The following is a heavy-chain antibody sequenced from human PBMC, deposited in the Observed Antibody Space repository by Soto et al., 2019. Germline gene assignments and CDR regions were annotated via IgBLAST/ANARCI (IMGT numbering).Heavy chain of an antibody. D-gene: IGHD2-21*02. CDR1: GYTFTSYA. V-gene: IGHV1-3*01. Sequence: GASVKVSCKASGYTFTSYAMHWVRQAPGQRLEWMGWINAGNGNTKYSQKFQGRVTITRDTSASTAYMELSSLRSEDTAVYYCARSIVVVTAADYWGQVTLVTVSS. CDR3: ARSIVVVTAADY. J-gene: IGHJ4*02. CDR2: INAGNGNT.